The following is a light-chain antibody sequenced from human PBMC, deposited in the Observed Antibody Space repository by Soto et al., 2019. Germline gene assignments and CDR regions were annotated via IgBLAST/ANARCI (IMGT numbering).Light chain of an antibody. CDR3: QQYNDWPSTWT. J-gene: IGKJ1*01. CDR2: DAS. V-gene: IGKV3-11*01. CDR1: QSVSSY. Sequence: EIVLTQSPATLSLSPGERATLSCRASQSVSSYLAWYQQKPGQAPRLLIYDASNRATGIPARFSGSGSGTDFTLTISSLEPEDFAVYYCQQYNDWPSTWTFGQGTQVEIK.